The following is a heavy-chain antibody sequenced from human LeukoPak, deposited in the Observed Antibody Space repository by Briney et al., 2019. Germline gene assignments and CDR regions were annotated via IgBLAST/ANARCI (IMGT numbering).Heavy chain of an antibody. CDR2: IYTSGST. CDR1: GGSISSYY. D-gene: IGHD3-22*01. CDR3: ARSVIGRSGYLSLGYFDL. J-gene: IGHJ2*01. V-gene: IGHV4-4*07. Sequence: PSETLSLTCTVSGGSISSYYWSWIRQPAGKGLEWIGRIYTSGSTNYNPSLKSRVTMSVDTPKNPFSLKLSSVTAADTAVYYCARSVIGRSGYLSLGYFDLWGRGTLVTVSS.